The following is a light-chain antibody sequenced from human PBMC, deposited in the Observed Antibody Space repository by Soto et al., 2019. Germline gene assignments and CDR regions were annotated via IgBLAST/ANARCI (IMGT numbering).Light chain of an antibody. Sequence: QSVLTQPASVSGSPGQSVTISCTGTSSDVGGYDYVSWYQQHPGTAPKLMLYEVNNRPSGVSNRFSGSKSGNTASLIISGLQTEDEDDYYCSAYTTTSTLIFGTGTNVT. CDR3: SAYTTTSTLI. CDR2: EVN. CDR1: SSDVGGYDY. J-gene: IGLJ1*01. V-gene: IGLV2-14*01.